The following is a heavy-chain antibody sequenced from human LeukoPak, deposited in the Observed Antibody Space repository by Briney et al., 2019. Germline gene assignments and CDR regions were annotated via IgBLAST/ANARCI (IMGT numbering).Heavy chain of an antibody. D-gene: IGHD2/OR15-2a*01. Sequence: PSETLSLTCTVSGGSINSYYRSWIRQPPGKGLEWIGYIYYSGSTNYNPSLKSRVTISIDTSKNQFSLKLSSVTAADTAVYYCARVGPFRFAPWGQGTLVTVSS. V-gene: IGHV4-59*13. CDR2: IYYSGST. J-gene: IGHJ5*02. CDR1: GGSINSYY. CDR3: ARVGPFRFAP.